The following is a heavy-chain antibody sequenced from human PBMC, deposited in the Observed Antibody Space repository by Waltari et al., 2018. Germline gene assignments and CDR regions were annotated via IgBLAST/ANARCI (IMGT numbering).Heavy chain of an antibody. CDR3: AREGSYYHLYF. D-gene: IGHD1-26*01. V-gene: IGHV3-64*07. Sequence: EVQLVESGGGLVQPGGSLRLSCAGSGFTFSTYSMQWVRQAPGKGLEHVSAINSNGDSTDYADSVKGRFTISRDNSNNTLYLQMGSLTGEDMAVYYCAREGSYYHLYFWGQGTLVTVSS. CDR2: INSNGDST. J-gene: IGHJ4*02. CDR1: GFTFSTYS.